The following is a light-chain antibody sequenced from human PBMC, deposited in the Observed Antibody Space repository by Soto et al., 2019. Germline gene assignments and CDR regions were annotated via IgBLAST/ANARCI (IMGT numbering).Light chain of an antibody. CDR1: QSVSSY. V-gene: IGKV3-11*01. J-gene: IGKJ5*01. CDR2: DAS. CDR3: QQRSNWPGT. Sequence: IVMTQSPATLSVSPGERATLSCRASQSVSSYLAWYQQKPGQAPRLLIYDASNRATGIPARFSGSGSGTDFTLTISSLEPEDFAVYYCQQRSNWPGTFGQGTRLEIK.